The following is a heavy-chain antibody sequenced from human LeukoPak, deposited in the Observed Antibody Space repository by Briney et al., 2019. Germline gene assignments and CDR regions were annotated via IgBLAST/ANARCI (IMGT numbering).Heavy chain of an antibody. V-gene: IGHV3-7*03. CDR2: IKQDGSEK. CDR1: GFTFSNYW. J-gene: IGHJ3*02. Sequence: GGSLRLSCAASGFTFSNYWMSWVRQAPGKGLEWVANIKQDGSEKYYVDSVKGRFTISRDNAKNSLYLQMNSLRAEDSAVYYCARDMRYDAFDIWGQGTMVTVSS. D-gene: IGHD2-8*01. CDR3: ARDMRYDAFDI.